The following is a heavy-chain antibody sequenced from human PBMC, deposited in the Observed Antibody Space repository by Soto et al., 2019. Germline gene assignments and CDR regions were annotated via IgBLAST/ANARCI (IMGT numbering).Heavy chain of an antibody. CDR3: ARYWSGGSNYYARFFDH. Sequence: ASVNVSFKDSGYSIMTYGLSWVRQAPGHGLEWMGWINTYNGATNFAQKVQGRVTMTTDKSTNTAYMELRSLSSDDTAVYYCARYWSGGSNYYARFFDHWGQGTLVTVSS. CDR1: GYSIMTYG. CDR2: INTYNGAT. J-gene: IGHJ4*02. V-gene: IGHV1-18*01. D-gene: IGHD2-15*01.